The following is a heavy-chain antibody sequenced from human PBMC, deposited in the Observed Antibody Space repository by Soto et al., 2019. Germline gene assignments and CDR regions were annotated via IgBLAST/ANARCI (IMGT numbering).Heavy chain of an antibody. D-gene: IGHD3-10*01. CDR3: ARTRGDQWRCYYYGMDV. J-gene: IGHJ6*02. CDR2: ISSSGSTI. Sequence: PGGSLRLSCAASGFTFSSYEMNWVRQAPGKGLEWVSYISSSGSTIYYADSVKGRFTISRDNAKNSLYLQMNSLRAEDKAVYYCARTRGDQWRCYYYGMDVWGQGTSVTVSS. V-gene: IGHV3-48*03. CDR1: GFTFSSYE.